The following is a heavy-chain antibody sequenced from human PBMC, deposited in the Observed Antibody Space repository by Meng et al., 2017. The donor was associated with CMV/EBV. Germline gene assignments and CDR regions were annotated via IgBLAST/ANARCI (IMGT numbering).Heavy chain of an antibody. CDR2: TYYRSKWYN. CDR3: ARDVPNNWFDP. Sequence: IAGDSVSSNSVAWNWIRQSPSRGLEWLGRTYYRSKWYNDYAVSVKSRITINPDTSKNQFSLQLNSVTPEDTAVYYCARDVPNNWFDPWGQGTLVTVSS. J-gene: IGHJ5*02. V-gene: IGHV6-1*01. CDR1: GDSVSSNSVA.